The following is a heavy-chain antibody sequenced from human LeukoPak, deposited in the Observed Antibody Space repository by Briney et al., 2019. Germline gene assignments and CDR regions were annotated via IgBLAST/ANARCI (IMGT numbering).Heavy chain of an antibody. V-gene: IGHV4-39*01. J-gene: IGHJ6*03. CDR2: IYYTGST. D-gene: IGHD3-10*01. CDR3: GSHLWFGSRYYYYYYMDV. Sequence: PSETLSLTCTVSFNSIRSSSYYWGWIRQFPGKGLEWISYIYYTGSTYYSSSLKSRVTISVDTSDNQFSLRLNSVTAADTAVYYCGSHLWFGSRYYYYYYMDVWGKGTTVTVSS. CDR1: FNSIRSSSYY.